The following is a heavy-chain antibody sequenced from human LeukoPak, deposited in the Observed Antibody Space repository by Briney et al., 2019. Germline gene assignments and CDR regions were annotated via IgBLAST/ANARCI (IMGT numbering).Heavy chain of an antibody. CDR2: IDSSSSYI. D-gene: IGHD1-1*01. Sequence: GGSLRLSCAASGLSFSSHSMNWVRQAPGKGLEWVSSIDSSSSYIYYADSVKGRFTISRDNAKNSLYLQMNSLRAEDTAAYYCATNYFDSWGQGTLVTVSS. J-gene: IGHJ4*02. CDR3: ATNYFDS. V-gene: IGHV3-21*01. CDR1: GLSFSSHS.